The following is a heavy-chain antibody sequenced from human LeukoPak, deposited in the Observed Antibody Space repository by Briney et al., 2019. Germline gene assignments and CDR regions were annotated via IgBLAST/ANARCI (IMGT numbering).Heavy chain of an antibody. V-gene: IGHV4-4*09. CDR2: IHTSGGT. Sequence: KSSETLSLTCTVSGGSASSYYWTWIRQPPGKGLEWFGYIHTSGGTNYSPSLSSRVTISVDTSKNQFSLILSSMTAADTAVYYCARRHHYYYYMDVWGKGTTVTVSS. J-gene: IGHJ6*03. CDR3: ARRHHYYYYMDV. CDR1: GGSASSYY.